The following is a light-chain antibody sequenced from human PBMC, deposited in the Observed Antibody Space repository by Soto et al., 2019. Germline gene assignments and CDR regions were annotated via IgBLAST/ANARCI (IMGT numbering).Light chain of an antibody. Sequence: QSVLTQPASVSGSPGQPITISCAGTSSDVGGYNYVSWYQEHPGKAPKLMIYDVSNRPSGVSNRFSGSKSDNTASLTISGLQAEDEADYYCSSYTSDSTYVFGTGTKVTVL. CDR2: DVS. V-gene: IGLV2-14*01. CDR3: SSYTSDSTYV. J-gene: IGLJ1*01. CDR1: SSDVGGYNY.